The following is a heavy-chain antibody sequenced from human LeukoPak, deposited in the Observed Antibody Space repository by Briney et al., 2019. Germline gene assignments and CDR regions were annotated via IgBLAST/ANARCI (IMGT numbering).Heavy chain of an antibody. D-gene: IGHD2-15*01. CDR1: GFTFSSYW. Sequence: PGGSLRLSCAVSGFTFSSYWMTWVRQAPGKGLEWVANIKQDGSEKYYVDSVKGRFTISRDNAKNSLYLQMNSLRAEDTAVYYCARDSLQATATSNWFNPWGQGTLVTVSS. CDR2: IKQDGSEK. CDR3: ARDSLQATATSNWFNP. V-gene: IGHV3-7*01. J-gene: IGHJ5*02.